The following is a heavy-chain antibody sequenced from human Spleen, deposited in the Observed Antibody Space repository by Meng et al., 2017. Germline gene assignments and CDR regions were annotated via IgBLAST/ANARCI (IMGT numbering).Heavy chain of an antibody. J-gene: IGHJ4*02. Sequence: GPLRLSCAVNGGSFSGYYWSWIRQPPGKGLEWIGEINHSGSTNYNPSLESRATISVDTSQNNLSLKLSSVTAADSAVYYCARGPTTMAHDFDYWGQGTLVTVSS. CDR3: ARGPTTMAHDFDY. D-gene: IGHD4-11*01. CDR2: INHSGST. CDR1: GGSFSGYY. V-gene: IGHV4-34*01.